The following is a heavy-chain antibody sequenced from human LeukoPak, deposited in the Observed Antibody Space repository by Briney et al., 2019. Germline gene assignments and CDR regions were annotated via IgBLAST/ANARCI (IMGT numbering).Heavy chain of an antibody. D-gene: IGHD2-2*01. CDR2: INPNSGDT. J-gene: IGHJ4*02. Sequence: ASVKVSCKASGYTFTGYHMHWVRQAPGQGLEWMGRINPNSGDTNYAQKFQGRVTMTRGTSISTAYMELSRLRSDDTAVYYCARDYCSSTSCLFDYWGQGTLVTVSS. CDR1: GYTFTGYH. CDR3: ARDYCSSTSCLFDY. V-gene: IGHV1-2*06.